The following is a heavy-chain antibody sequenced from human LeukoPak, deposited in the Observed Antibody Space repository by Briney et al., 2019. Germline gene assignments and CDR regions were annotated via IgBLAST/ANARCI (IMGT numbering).Heavy chain of an antibody. V-gene: IGHV3-7*03. D-gene: IGHD6-6*01. CDR2: IKQDGSEK. J-gene: IGHJ5*02. Sequence: GGSLRLSCAASGFTFSSYWMSWVRQAPGKGLEWVANIKQDGSEKYYVGSVKGRFSISRDNAKNSLYLQMDSLRAEDTAVYHCARDGPYSSSATHPPWGQGTLVTVSS. CDR1: GFTFSSYW. CDR3: ARDGPYSSSATHPP.